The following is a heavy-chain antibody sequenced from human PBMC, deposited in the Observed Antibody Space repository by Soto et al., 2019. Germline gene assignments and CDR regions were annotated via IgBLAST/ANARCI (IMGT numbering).Heavy chain of an antibody. V-gene: IGHV1-58*01. D-gene: IGHD2-15*01. J-gene: IGHJ4*02. Sequence: SVRVSCKASGFTFTSSAVQWVRQARGQRLEWIGWIVVGSGNTNYAQKFQERVTITRDMSTSTAYMELSSLRSEDTAVYYCAAPYLDCSGGSCYDYSGQGTLVTVS. CDR1: GFTFTSSA. CDR3: AAPYLDCSGGSCYDY. CDR2: IVVGSGNT.